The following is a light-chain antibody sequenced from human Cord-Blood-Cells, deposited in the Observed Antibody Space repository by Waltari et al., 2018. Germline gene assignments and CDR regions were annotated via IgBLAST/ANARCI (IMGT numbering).Light chain of an antibody. CDR2: DVS. J-gene: IGLJ2*01. CDR3: SSYTSSSTGV. CDR1: SSDVGGYNY. Sequence: QSALPQPASVSGSPGQSITIPCPGTSSDVGGYNYVSWYQQHPGKAPKLMIYDVSNRPSGVSNRFSGSKSGNTASLTISGLQAEDEADYYCSSYTSSSTGVFGGGTKLTVL. V-gene: IGLV2-14*01.